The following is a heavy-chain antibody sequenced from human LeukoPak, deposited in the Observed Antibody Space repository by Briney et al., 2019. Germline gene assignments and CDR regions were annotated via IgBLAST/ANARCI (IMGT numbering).Heavy chain of an antibody. V-gene: IGHV1-18*01. Sequence: GASVKVSCKASGYTFTSYGISWVRQAPGQGLEWMGWISAYNGNTNYAQKLQGRVTMTTDTSTSTAYMELRSLRSDDTAVYYCARAAYYGSGSQGIDYWGQGTLVTVSS. CDR2: ISAYNGNT. CDR1: GYTFTSYG. CDR3: ARAAYYGSGSQGIDY. D-gene: IGHD3-10*01. J-gene: IGHJ4*02.